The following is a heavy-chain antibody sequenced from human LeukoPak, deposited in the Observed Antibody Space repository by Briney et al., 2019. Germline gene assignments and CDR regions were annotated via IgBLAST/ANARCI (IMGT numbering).Heavy chain of an antibody. D-gene: IGHD3-10*01. CDR2: IYYSGST. V-gene: IGHV4-59*01. J-gene: IGHJ4*02. CDR1: GGSISSYY. Sequence: SETLSLTCTVSGGSISSYYWSWIRQPPGKGLEWIGYIYYSGSTNYNPSLKSRVTISVDTSKNQFSLKLSSVTAADTAVYYCARGRGLYYYGSGSYNTAYFDYWGQGTLVTVSS. CDR3: ARGRGLYYYGSGSYNTAYFDY.